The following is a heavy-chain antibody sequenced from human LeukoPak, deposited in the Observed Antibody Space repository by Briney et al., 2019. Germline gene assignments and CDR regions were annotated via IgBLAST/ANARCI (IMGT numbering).Heavy chain of an antibody. Sequence: PGGSLRLSCAASGFTFSSYGMHWVRQAPGKGLEWVAVISYDGSNKYYADSVKGRFTISRDNSKNTLYLQMNSLRAEDTAVYYCAKPIVYSKIAAFETWGQGKRVTVFS. CDR3: AKPIVYSKIAAFET. D-gene: IGHD2-15*01. CDR2: ISYDGSNK. CDR1: GFTFSSYG. J-gene: IGHJ3*02. V-gene: IGHV3-30*18.